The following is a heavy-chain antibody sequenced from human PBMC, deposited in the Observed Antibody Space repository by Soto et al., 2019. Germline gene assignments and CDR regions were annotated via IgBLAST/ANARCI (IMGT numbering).Heavy chain of an antibody. CDR3: AKDTTAVAGTPGY. V-gene: IGHV3-30*18. D-gene: IGHD6-19*01. J-gene: IGHJ4*02. CDR1: GFTFSSYG. Sequence: QVQLVESGGGVVQPGRSLRLSCAASGFTFSSYGMHWVRQAPGKGLEWVAVISYDGSNKYYADSVKGRFTISRDNSKNTLYLQMNSLRAEDTAVYYCAKDTTAVAGTPGYWGQGTLFTVSS. CDR2: ISYDGSNK.